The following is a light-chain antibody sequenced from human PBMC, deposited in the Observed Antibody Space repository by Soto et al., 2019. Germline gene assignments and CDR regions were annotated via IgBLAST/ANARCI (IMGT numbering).Light chain of an antibody. CDR1: SSDVGNYNL. J-gene: IGLJ1*01. CDR2: EDT. V-gene: IGLV2-23*01. Sequence: QSVLTQPASVSGFAGRSIIISCPGTSSDVGNYNLVSWYLHHPGKAPKLLIYEDTKRPSGVSNRFSGSRSGNTASLTVSGLQAEDETDYYCCSYAGSSTYVFGTGTKVTVL. CDR3: CSYAGSSTYV.